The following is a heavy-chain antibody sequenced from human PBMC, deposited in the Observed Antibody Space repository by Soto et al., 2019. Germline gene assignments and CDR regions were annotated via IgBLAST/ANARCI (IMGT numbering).Heavy chain of an antibody. J-gene: IGHJ4*02. Sequence: LQKTGKGLEWVSAISGSGGSTYYADSVKGRFTISRDNSKNTLYLQMNSLRAEDTAVYYCAHSTVTTGNTLDYWGQGTLVTVSS. D-gene: IGHD4-4*01. V-gene: IGHV3-23*01. CDR2: ISGSGGST. CDR3: AHSTVTTGNTLDY.